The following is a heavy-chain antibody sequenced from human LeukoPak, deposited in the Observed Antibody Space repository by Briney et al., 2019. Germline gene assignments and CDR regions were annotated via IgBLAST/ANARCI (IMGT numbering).Heavy chain of an antibody. CDR1: GGSMTSSSYY. J-gene: IGHJ6*02. CDR2: ISDSGST. Sequence: SETLSLTCTVSGGSMTSSSYYWGWIRQTAGKGLEWIGEISDSGSTNYNPSLKNRATILIDTSKKQISLDLYSVTAADTAVYYCARGLGFCSGGNCYPSNGVDVWGQGTTVSVSS. V-gene: IGHV4-39*07. D-gene: IGHD2-15*01. CDR3: ARGLGFCSGGNCYPSNGVDV.